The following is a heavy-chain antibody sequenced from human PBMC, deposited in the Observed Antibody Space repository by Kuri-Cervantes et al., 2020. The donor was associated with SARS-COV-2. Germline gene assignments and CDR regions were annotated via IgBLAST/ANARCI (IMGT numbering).Heavy chain of an antibody. J-gene: IGHJ3*02. CDR1: GFTFSSYA. D-gene: IGHD7-27*01. CDR3: AREKLGIGAFDI. Sequence: GGSLRLSCAASGFTFSSYAMHWVRQAPGKGLEWVAVISYDGSNKYYADSVKGRFTISRDNSKNTLYQQMNSLRAEDTAVYYCAREKLGIGAFDIWGQGTMVTVSS. V-gene: IGHV3-30-3*01. CDR2: ISYDGSNK.